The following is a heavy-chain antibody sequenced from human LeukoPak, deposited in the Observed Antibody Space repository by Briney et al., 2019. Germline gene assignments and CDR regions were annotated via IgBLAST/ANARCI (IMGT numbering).Heavy chain of an antibody. J-gene: IGHJ5*02. Sequence: GGTLRLSCAASGFTFSSYGMSWVRQAPGKGLEWVSAISGSGGSTYYADSVKGRFTISRDNSKNTLYLQMNSLRAEDTAVYYCAKSLQQLVLGWFDPWGQGTLVTVSS. CDR2: ISGSGGST. CDR3: AKSLQQLVLGWFDP. CDR1: GFTFSSYG. V-gene: IGHV3-23*01. D-gene: IGHD6-13*01.